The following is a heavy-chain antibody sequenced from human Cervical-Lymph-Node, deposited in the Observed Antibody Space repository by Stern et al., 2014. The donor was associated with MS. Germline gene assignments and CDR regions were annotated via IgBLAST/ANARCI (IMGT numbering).Heavy chain of an antibody. D-gene: IGHD2-2*02. Sequence: VQLVESGGGVAQPGRSLRLSCAASGFTFSLSGMHWVHQAPGKGLDWVAVISYDGSDKYYGDSVKGRFTISRDNSKNTVYLQMNSLRAEDTAVYYCANAAALSCRSPSCYKAFEYWGQGILVTVSS. J-gene: IGHJ4*02. CDR2: ISYDGSDK. CDR3: ANAAALSCRSPSCYKAFEY. CDR1: GFTFSLSG. V-gene: IGHV3-30*18.